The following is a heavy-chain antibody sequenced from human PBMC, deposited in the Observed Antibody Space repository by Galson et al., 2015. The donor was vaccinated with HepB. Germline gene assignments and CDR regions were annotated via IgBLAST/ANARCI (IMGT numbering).Heavy chain of an antibody. V-gene: IGHV1-8*01. CDR2: MNPSSGNT. CDR3: ARDYGGNSGWFDP. Sequence: SVKVSCKASGYTFTSYDINWVRQATGQGPEWLGWMNPSSGNTGYAQKFQGRVSLTRDTSISTAYMELSRLRSEDTAIYYCARDYGGNSGWFDPWGQGTLVTVSS. D-gene: IGHD4-23*01. J-gene: IGHJ5*02. CDR1: GYTFTSYD.